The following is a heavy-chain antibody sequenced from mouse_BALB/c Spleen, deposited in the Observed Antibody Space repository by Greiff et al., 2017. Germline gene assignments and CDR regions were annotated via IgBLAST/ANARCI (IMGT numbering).Heavy chain of an antibody. CDR1: GYTFTDYY. CDR3: VSGTDYYGSSYFYAMDY. J-gene: IGHJ4*01. D-gene: IGHD1-1*01. Sequence: EVQLLQFGAELVKPGASVTISCTASGYTFTDYYMDWVQQSPGKSLEWIGDINPNYDSTCYNQKFKGRATFTVDKSTNKAYMELRSLTSEDTAVYYCVSGTDYYGSSYFYAMDYWGQGTSVTVSS. V-gene: IGHV1-18*01. CDR2: INPNYDST.